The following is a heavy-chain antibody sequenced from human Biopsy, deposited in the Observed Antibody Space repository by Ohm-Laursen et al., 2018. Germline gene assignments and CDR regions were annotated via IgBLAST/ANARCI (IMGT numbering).Heavy chain of an antibody. CDR1: GGTFSNYG. CDR3: ATKLTGYFHH. CDR2: NIPILGTG. D-gene: IGHD3-9*01. V-gene: IGHV1-69*06. J-gene: IGHJ1*01. Sequence: SVKVSCKAPGGTFSNYGVNWVRQAPGQGLEWLGGNIPILGTGNYAQKFQDRVTVAVDTSTSTATMELRSLRSDDTAVYYCATKLTGYFHHWGQGTLVIVSS.